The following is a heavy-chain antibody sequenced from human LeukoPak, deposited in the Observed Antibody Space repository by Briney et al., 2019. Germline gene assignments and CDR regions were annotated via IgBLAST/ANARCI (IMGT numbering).Heavy chain of an antibody. CDR3: AKGSGINHYHWIDP. Sequence: GGSLRLSCAASEFTFSNYAMNWVRQAPGKGLEWVSGISGGGGSTYHAASVKGRFTISRDNSKNTLYLQMDSLRAEDTALYYCAKGSGINHYHWIDPWGQGTLVTVSS. V-gene: IGHV3-23*01. D-gene: IGHD1-14*01. J-gene: IGHJ5*02. CDR1: EFTFSNYA. CDR2: ISGGGGST.